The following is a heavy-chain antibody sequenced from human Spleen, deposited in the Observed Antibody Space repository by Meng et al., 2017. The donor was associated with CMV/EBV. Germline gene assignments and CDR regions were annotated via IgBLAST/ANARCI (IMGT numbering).Heavy chain of an antibody. D-gene: IGHD2-2*01. CDR1: GFTFSSYG. CDR2: RRYDRSNK. Sequence: VELVDSGGGGFEPGGSLVLPFAASGFTFSSYGMHWVRQATGKGLEWVAFRRYDRSNKYYAVSVQCRFTISRYNSKNTLYLKRNSLRAEDTAVYYCAVIVVVPAAMLDYWGQGTMVTVSS. V-gene: IGHV3-30*02. CDR3: AVIVVVPAAMLDY. J-gene: IGHJ4*02.